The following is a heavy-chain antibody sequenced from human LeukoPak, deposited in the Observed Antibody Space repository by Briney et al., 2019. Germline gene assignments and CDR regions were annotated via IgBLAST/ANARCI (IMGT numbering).Heavy chain of an antibody. CDR1: GGSISSSSYY. CDR3: ARVGYSGYVDY. CDR2: IYYSGST. V-gene: IGHV4-61*05. Sequence: PSETLSLTCTVSGGSISSSSYYWGWIRQPPGKGLEWIGYIYYSGSTNYNPSLKSRVTISVDTSKNQFSLKLSSVTAADTAVYYCARVGYSGYVDYWGQGTLVTVSS. J-gene: IGHJ4*02. D-gene: IGHD5-12*01.